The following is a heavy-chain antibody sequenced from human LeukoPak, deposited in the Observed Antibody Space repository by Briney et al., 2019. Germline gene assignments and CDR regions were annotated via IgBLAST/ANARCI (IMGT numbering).Heavy chain of an antibody. D-gene: IGHD1-26*01. Sequence: GGSLRLSCAASGFTFSSYWMHWVRQAPGKGLVWVSRINSDGSSTSYADSVKGRFTISRDNAKNTLYLQMNSLRAEDTAVYYCAKSGGIVGATTVYWGQGTLVTVSS. CDR1: GFTFSSYW. CDR2: INSDGSST. CDR3: AKSGGIVGATTVY. V-gene: IGHV3-74*01. J-gene: IGHJ4*02.